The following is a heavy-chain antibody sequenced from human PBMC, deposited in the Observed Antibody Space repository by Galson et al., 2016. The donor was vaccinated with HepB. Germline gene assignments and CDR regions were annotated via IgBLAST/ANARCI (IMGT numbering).Heavy chain of an antibody. Sequence: QSGAEVKKPGESLKISCKASGYSFSSYWIGWVRQMPGKGLEWMGFISPGDSHIIYNPSFQGQVSISADKSISTAYLQWSSLKASDTAMYYRARPLYTNDCHFYQYAMDAWGQGTTVSVSS. V-gene: IGHV5-51*01. D-gene: IGHD4-11*01. CDR2: ISPGDSHI. CDR3: ARPLYTNDCHFYQYAMDA. CDR1: GYSFSSYW. J-gene: IGHJ6*01.